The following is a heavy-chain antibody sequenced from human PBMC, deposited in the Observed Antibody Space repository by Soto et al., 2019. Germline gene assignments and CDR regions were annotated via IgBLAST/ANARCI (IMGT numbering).Heavy chain of an antibody. V-gene: IGHV3-30*18. D-gene: IGHD3-3*01. J-gene: IGHJ5*02. CDR2: ISYDGSEK. Sequence: GGSLRLSCAASGFSFSNYAMHWVRQAPGKGPEWVAVISYDGSEKYYADSVKGRFTISRDNSKNTLDLQMSSLRAEDTAVYYCAKDLGGDYDFWGGSAPGPNWFDPWGQGTLVTVSS. CDR3: AKDLGGDYDFWGGSAPGPNWFDP. CDR1: GFSFSNYA.